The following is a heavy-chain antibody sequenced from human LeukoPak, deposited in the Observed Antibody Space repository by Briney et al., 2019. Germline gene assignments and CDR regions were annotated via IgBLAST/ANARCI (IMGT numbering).Heavy chain of an antibody. CDR2: INHSGST. CDR1: GGSFSGYY. Sequence: PSETLSLTCAVYGGSFSGYYWSWIRQPPGKGLEWIGEINHSGSTNYNPSLKSRATISVDTSKNQFSLKLSSVTAADTAVYYCAILLGYCSSISCVDPWGQGTLVTVSS. J-gene: IGHJ5*02. D-gene: IGHD2-2*01. V-gene: IGHV4-34*01. CDR3: AILLGYCSSISCVDP.